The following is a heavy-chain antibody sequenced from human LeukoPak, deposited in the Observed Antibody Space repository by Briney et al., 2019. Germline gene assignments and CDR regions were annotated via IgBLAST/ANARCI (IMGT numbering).Heavy chain of an antibody. D-gene: IGHD2-15*01. V-gene: IGHV3-30-3*01. CDR1: GFTFSSYA. CDR3: ARASYCSGGSCYSECFQH. CDR2: ISYDGSNK. Sequence: PGRSLRLSCAASGFTFSSYAMHWVRQAPGKGLEWVAVISYDGSNKYYADSVKGRFTISRGNSKNTLYLQMNSLRAEDTAVYYCARASYCSGGSCYSECFQHWGQGTLVTVSS. J-gene: IGHJ1*01.